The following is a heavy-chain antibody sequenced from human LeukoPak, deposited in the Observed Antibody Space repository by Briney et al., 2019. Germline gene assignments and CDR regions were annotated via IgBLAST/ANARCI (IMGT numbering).Heavy chain of an antibody. CDR3: ARGRARGYSGYGAYYMDV. D-gene: IGHD5-12*01. CDR2: INHSGST. Sequence: SETLSLTCAVYGGSFSGYYWSWIRQPPGKGLEWIGEINHSGSTNYNPSLKSRVTISVDTSKNQFSLKLSSVTAADTAVYYCARGRARGYSGYGAYYMDVWGKGTTVTVSS. CDR1: GGSFSGYY. J-gene: IGHJ6*03. V-gene: IGHV4-34*01.